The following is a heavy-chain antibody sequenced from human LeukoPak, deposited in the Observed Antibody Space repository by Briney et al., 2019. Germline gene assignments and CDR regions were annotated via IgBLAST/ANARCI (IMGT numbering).Heavy chain of an antibody. Sequence: SSETLSLTCTVFGGSISSFYWSWIRQPPGKGLEWIGYMDKSGSTTYNPSLRSRVTISVDTSKNQFSLKLSPVTAADTAVYYCARDYSKGGGFDFWGQGTLVTVSS. V-gene: IGHV4-59*01. D-gene: IGHD4-11*01. CDR1: GGSISSFY. CDR3: ARDYSKGGGFDF. CDR2: MDKSGST. J-gene: IGHJ4*02.